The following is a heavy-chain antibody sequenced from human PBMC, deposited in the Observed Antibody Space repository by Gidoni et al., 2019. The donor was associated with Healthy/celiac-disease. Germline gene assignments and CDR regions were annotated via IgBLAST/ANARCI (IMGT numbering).Heavy chain of an antibody. D-gene: IGHD1-26*01. CDR1: GFTFRGSA. CDR3: TSLVGATI. Sequence: EVQLVESGGGLVQPGGSLKLSCAASGFTFRGSAMHWVRQASGKGLEWVGRIRSKANSYATAYAASVKGRFTISRDDSKNTSYLQMNSLKTEDTAVYYCTSLVGATIWGQGTLVTVSS. J-gene: IGHJ4*02. CDR2: IRSKANSYAT. V-gene: IGHV3-73*01.